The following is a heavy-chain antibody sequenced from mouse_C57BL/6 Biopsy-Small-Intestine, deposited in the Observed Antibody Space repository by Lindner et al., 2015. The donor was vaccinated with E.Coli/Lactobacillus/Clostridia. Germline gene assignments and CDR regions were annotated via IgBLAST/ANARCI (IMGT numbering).Heavy chain of an antibody. CDR3: ARGPHSNYLDV. J-gene: IGHJ1*03. CDR1: GYSLTSYY. CDR2: IYPGSDNT. V-gene: IGHV1-66*01. D-gene: IGHD2-5*01. Sequence: VQLQESGPVLVKPGTSVKISCKASGYSLTSYYIHWVKERPGQGLEWIGWIYPGSDNTKYNEKFKGKATLTADTSSSTAYMQLSSLRSEDSAVYYCARGPHSNYLDVWGTGTTVTVSS.